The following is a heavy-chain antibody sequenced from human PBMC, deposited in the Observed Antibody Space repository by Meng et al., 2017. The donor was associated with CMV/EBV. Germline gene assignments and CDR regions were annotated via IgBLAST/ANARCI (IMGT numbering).Heavy chain of an antibody. CDR1: GGTFSSYT. CDR3: ATKDIVVVPAVLEYGMDV. CDR2: IIPILGIA. Sequence: SVKVSCKASGGTFSSYTISWVRQAPGQGLEWMGRIIPILGIANYAQKFQGRVTITADKSTSTAYMELSSLRSEDTAVYYCATKDIVVVPAVLEYGMDVWGQGTTVTVSS. V-gene: IGHV1-69*02. D-gene: IGHD2-2*01. J-gene: IGHJ6*02.